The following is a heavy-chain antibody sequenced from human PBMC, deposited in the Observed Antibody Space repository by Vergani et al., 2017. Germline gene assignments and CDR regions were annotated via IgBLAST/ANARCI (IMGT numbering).Heavy chain of an antibody. V-gene: IGHV3-23*01. J-gene: IGHJ6*03. CDR2: ISGSGGST. Sequence: EVQLLESGGGLVQPGGSLRLSCAASGFTFSSYAMSWVRQAPGKGLDWVSAISGSGGSTYYADSVKGRFTISRDNSKNTLYLQMNSLRAEDTAVYYCAKGQGGMVRVFMDVWGKGTTVTVSS. CDR3: AKGQGGMVRVFMDV. D-gene: IGHD3-10*01. CDR1: GFTFSSYA.